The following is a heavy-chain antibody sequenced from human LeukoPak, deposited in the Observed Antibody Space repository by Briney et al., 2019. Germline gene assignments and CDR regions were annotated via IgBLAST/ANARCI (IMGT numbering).Heavy chain of an antibody. J-gene: IGHJ6*02. D-gene: IGHD6-13*01. CDR1: GGSFSGYY. Sequence: SETLSLTCAVYGGSFSGYYWSWIRQPPGEGLEWIGEINHSGSTNHNPSLKSRVTISVDTSKNQFSLKLSSVTAADTAVYYCARVLSSSWYETYYYYGMDVWGQGTTVTVSS. V-gene: IGHV4-34*01. CDR3: ARVLSSSWYETYYYYGMDV. CDR2: INHSGST.